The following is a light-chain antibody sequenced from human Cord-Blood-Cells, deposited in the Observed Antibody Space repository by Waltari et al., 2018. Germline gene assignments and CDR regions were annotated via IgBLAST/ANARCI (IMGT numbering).Light chain of an antibody. J-gene: IGKJ4*01. V-gene: IGKV3-20*01. CDR3: QQYGSSPRI. CDR1: QSVSSSY. CDR2: GAS. Sequence: EIVLTQSPGTLSLSPGERATLPCRASQSVSSSYLAWYQQKPGQAPRLLIYGASSRATGIPDRFSGSGSGTDFTLTSSRLEPEDFAVYYCQQYGSSPRIFGGGTKVEIK.